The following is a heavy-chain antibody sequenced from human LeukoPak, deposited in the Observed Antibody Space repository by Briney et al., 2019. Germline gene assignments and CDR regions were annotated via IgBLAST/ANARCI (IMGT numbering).Heavy chain of an antibody. CDR1: GFTFSSYG. D-gene: IGHD1-26*01. V-gene: IGHV3-30*02. CDR2: IRYDGSNK. CDR3: AKDRVGALLYFDY. J-gene: IGHJ4*02. Sequence: PGGSLRLSCAASGFTFSSYGMHWVRQAPGKGLEGVAFIRYDGSNKYYADSVKGRFTISRDNSKNTLYLQMNSLRAEDAAVYYCAKDRVGALLYFDYWGQGTLVTVSS.